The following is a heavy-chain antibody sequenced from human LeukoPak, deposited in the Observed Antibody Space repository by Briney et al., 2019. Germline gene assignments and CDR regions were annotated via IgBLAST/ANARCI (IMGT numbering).Heavy chain of an antibody. CDR3: ARGEVLWFGELDFDY. CDR2: ISTSGTT. Sequence: SETLSLTCTVSGASISNNYWSWIRQPAGKGLEWIGRISTSGTTNYNPSLKSRVTMAVDTSKNQFSLKLSSVTAADAAVYYCARGEVLWFGELDFDYWGQGTLVTVSS. D-gene: IGHD3-10*01. V-gene: IGHV4-4*07. CDR1: GASISNNY. J-gene: IGHJ4*02.